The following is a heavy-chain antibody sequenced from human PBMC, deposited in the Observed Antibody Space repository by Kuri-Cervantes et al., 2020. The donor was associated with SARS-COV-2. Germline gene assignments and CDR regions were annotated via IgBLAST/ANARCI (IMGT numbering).Heavy chain of an antibody. CDR2: INHSGST. CDR3: ARHGIGYCSGGSCYSGEDY. D-gene: IGHD2-15*01. V-gene: IGHV4-38-2*01. Sequence: GSLRLSCAVSGYSISSGYYWGWIRQPPGKGLEWIGEINHSGSTNYNPSLKSRVTISVDTSKNQFSLKLSSVTAADTAVYYCARHGIGYCSGGSCYSGEDYWGQGTLVTVSS. J-gene: IGHJ4*02. CDR1: GYSISSGYY.